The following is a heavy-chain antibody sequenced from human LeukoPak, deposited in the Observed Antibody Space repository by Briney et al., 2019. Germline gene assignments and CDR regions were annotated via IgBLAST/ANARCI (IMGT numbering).Heavy chain of an antibody. CDR1: GFTFGDYA. Sequence: PGRSLRLSCTASGFTFGDYAMSWVRQAPGKGLEWVGFIRSKAYGGTTEYAASVKGRFTISRDDSKNIAYLQMNSLKTEDTAVYYCTRVMIVVLAADYWGQGTLVTVSS. V-gene: IGHV3-49*04. CDR3: TRVMIVVLAADY. J-gene: IGHJ4*02. D-gene: IGHD3-22*01. CDR2: IRSKAYGGTT.